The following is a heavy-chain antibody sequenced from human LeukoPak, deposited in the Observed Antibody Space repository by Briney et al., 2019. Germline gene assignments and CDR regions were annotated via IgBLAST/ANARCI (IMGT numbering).Heavy chain of an antibody. CDR2: IYYSGGT. V-gene: IGHV4-59*08. CDR3: ARRVYSGSYYSVMWYFDY. J-gene: IGHJ4*02. D-gene: IGHD1-26*01. Sequence: SETLFLTCTVSGGSISSYYWSWIRQPPGKGLEWIGYIYYSGGTNYNPSLTSRVTISVDTSKNQFSLKLSSVTAADTAVYYCARRVYSGSYYSVMWYFDYWGQGTLVTVSS. CDR1: GGSISSYY.